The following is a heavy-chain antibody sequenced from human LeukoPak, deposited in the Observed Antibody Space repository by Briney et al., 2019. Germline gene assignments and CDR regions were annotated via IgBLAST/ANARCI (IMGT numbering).Heavy chain of an antibody. CDR1: GFTFTNYN. CDR3: AKDGRDSGYAFDI. J-gene: IGHJ3*02. Sequence: GGSLRLSCAASGFTFTNYNMHWVRQTPGKGLQWVAAILYDGSKKYYAESVKGRFTISRDNSKNTLYLQMNSLRAEDTAVYYCAKDGRDSGYAFDIWGQGTMVTVSS. CDR2: ILYDGSKK. V-gene: IGHV3-30*18. D-gene: IGHD3-9*01.